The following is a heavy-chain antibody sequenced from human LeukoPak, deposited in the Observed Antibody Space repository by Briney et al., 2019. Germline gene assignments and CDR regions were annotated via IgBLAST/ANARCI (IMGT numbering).Heavy chain of an antibody. CDR2: ISSSSSYI. V-gene: IGHV3-21*04. J-gene: IGHJ3*02. Sequence: GGSLRLSCAASGFTFSSYSMNWVRQAPGKGLEWVSSISSSSSYIYYADSVKGRFTISRDNSKNTLYLQMNSLRAEDTAVYYCAKSDENYDFWSGYDAFDIWGQGTMVTVSS. CDR3: AKSDENYDFWSGYDAFDI. CDR1: GFTFSSYS. D-gene: IGHD3-3*01.